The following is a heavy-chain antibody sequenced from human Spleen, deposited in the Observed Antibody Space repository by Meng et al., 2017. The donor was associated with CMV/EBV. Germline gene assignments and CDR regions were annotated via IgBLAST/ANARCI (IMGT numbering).Heavy chain of an antibody. J-gene: IGHJ5*01. CDR3: ARDPRTTIFGVVIDYWFDS. V-gene: IGHV3-30*04. CDR2: ISKDGSNK. D-gene: IGHD3-3*01. CDR1: GFSFSTHA. Sequence: GGSLRLSCAASGFSFSTHAMHWVRQTPGKGLEWVAVISKDGSNKYYADSVKGRFTISRDNSQNTLYQQINSLRVEDTGVYYCARDPRTTIFGVVIDYWFDSWGQGTLVTVSS.